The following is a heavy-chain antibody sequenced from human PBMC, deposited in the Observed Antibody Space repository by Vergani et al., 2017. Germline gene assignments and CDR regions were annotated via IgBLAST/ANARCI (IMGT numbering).Heavy chain of an antibody. D-gene: IGHD6-19*01. J-gene: IGHJ4*02. V-gene: IGHV1-24*01. CDR3: ARGGSGWYTVDY. CDR2: FDPEDGET. CDR1: GYTLTELS. Sequence: QVQLVQSGAEVKKPGASVKVSCKVSGYTLTELSMHWVRQAPGKGLEWMGGFDPEDGETIYAQKFQGRVTVTTDTSTSTAYMELRSLKADDTAVYYCARGGSGWYTVDYWGQGTLVTVFS.